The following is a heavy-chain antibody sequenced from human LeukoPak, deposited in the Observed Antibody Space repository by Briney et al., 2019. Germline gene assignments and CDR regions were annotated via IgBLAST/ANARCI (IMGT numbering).Heavy chain of an antibody. CDR1: GGSFSGYY. J-gene: IGHJ5*02. D-gene: IGHD6-19*01. V-gene: IGHV4-34*01. Sequence: SETLSLTCAVYGGSFSGYYWSWIRQPPGKGLEWIGEINHSGSTNYNPSLKSRVTISVDTSKNQFSLKLSSVTAADTAVYHCARELYSSGWSPNWFDPWGQGTLVTVSS. CDR2: INHSGST. CDR3: ARELYSSGWSPNWFDP.